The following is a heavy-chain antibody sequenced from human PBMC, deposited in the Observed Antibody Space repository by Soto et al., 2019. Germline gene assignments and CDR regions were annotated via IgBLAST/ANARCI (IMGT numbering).Heavy chain of an antibody. J-gene: IGHJ6*02. Sequence: SETLSLTCTVSGGSISSSSYYWGWIRQPPGKGLEWIGSIYYSGSTYYNPSLKSRVTISVDTSKNQFSLKLSSVTAADTAVYYCARHSGSYHVLRYFDWLSDYYYYYGMDVWGQGTTVTVSS. CDR2: IYYSGST. D-gene: IGHD3-9*01. CDR1: GGSISSSSYY. V-gene: IGHV4-39*01. CDR3: ARHSGSYHVLRYFDWLSDYYYYYGMDV.